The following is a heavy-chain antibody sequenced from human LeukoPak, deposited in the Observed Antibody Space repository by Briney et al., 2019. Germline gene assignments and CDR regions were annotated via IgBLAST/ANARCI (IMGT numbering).Heavy chain of an antibody. CDR2: IWYDGSNK. CDR1: GFTFSSYG. CDR3: ARSPFYSGFDY. Sequence: SGGSLRLSCAASGFTFSSYGMHWIRQAPGKGLEWVAVIWYDGSNKYYADSVKGRFTISRDNSKNTLYLQMNSLRAEDTAVYYCARSPFYSGFDYWGQGTLVTASS. J-gene: IGHJ4*02. D-gene: IGHD2-15*01. V-gene: IGHV3-33*01.